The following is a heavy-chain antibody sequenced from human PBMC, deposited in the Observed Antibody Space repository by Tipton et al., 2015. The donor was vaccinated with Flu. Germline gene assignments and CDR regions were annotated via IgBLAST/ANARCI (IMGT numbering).Heavy chain of an antibody. J-gene: IGHJ4*02. V-gene: IGHV4-39*02. CDR1: GDSLSNNMYY. CDR3: ARAEIGDVDY. D-gene: IGHD2/OR15-2a*01. CDR2: IYHNGDI. Sequence: TLSLTCSVSGDSLSNNMYYWAWIRQLPGKGLEWIGSIYHNGDIHFNPSLKSRLTISVDTTNNRFSLNLTSVTAADTAVYYCARAEIGDVDYWGQGTLVTVSS.